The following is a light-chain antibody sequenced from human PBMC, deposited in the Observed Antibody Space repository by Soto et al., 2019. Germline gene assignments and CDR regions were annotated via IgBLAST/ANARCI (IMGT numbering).Light chain of an antibody. CDR1: SSDVGSYNL. CDR2: EGS. Sequence: QPASVSGSPGQSITISCTGTSSDVGSYNLVSWYQQHPGKAPKLMIYEGSKRPSGVSNRFSGSKSGNTASLTISGLQAEDEADYYCCSYAGSTTLVFGGGTKVTVL. CDR3: CSYAGSTTLV. V-gene: IGLV2-23*01. J-gene: IGLJ2*01.